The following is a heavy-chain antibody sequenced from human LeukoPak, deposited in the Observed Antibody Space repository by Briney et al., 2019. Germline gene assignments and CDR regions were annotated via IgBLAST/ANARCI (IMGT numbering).Heavy chain of an antibody. Sequence: ASVKVSCKASGYTFTGYYMHWVRQAPGQGLEWMGRINPNSGGTNYAQKFQGRVTMTRDTSISTAYMELSRLRSDDTAVYYCARDGITMVRGHLRFDPWGQGILVTVSS. D-gene: IGHD3-10*01. CDR3: ARDGITMVRGHLRFDP. J-gene: IGHJ5*02. V-gene: IGHV1-2*06. CDR1: GYTFTGYY. CDR2: INPNSGGT.